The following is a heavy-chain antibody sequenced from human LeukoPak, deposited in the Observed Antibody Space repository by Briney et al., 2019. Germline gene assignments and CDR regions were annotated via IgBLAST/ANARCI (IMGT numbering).Heavy chain of an antibody. CDR2: IYYSGST. J-gene: IGHJ4*02. CDR1: GGSISSYY. D-gene: IGHD6-19*01. V-gene: IGHV4-59*12. Sequence: SETLSLTCTVSGGSISSYYWSWIRQPPGKGLEWIGYIYYSGSTNYNPSLKSRVTISVDTSKNQFSLKLSSVTAADTAMYYCARETDIAVVGFFDYWGQGTLVTVSS. CDR3: ARETDIAVVGFFDY.